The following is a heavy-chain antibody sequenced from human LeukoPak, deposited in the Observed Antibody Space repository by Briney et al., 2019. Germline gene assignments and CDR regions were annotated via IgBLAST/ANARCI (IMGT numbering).Heavy chain of an antibody. CDR1: DDSSSIHY. Sequence: SETLSLTCAVSDDSSSIHYGSWIRQPPGEGLGCSWYISYIVSTNYNPSLKSRFTISIDTSKNQYSLKLSSGTAADTAEYYCARDLVTVTKGFDIWGQGTMVSVSS. D-gene: IGHD4-17*01. J-gene: IGHJ3*02. CDR2: ISYIVST. V-gene: IGHV4-59*11. CDR3: ARDLVTVTKGFDI.